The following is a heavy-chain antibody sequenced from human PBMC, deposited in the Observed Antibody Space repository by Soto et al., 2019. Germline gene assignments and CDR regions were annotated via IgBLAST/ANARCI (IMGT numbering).Heavy chain of an antibody. J-gene: IGHJ6*02. CDR2: IYPGDSDT. D-gene: IGHD3-9*01. CDR3: ASGYYDILTGPYYGMDV. V-gene: IGHV5-51*01. Sequence: LGESLKISCKGSGYSFTSYWIGWVRQMPGKGLEWMGIIYPGDSDTRYSPSFQGQVTISADKSISTAYLQWSSLKASDTAMYYCASGYYDILTGPYYGMDVWGQGTTVTVSS. CDR1: GYSFTSYW.